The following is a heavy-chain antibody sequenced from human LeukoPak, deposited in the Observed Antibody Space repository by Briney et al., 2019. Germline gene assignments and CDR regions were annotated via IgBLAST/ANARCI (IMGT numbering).Heavy chain of an antibody. J-gene: IGHJ6*03. V-gene: IGHV4-4*08. D-gene: IGHD3-16*01. CDR1: GGSIISYY. Sequence: SETLSLSCTVSGGSIISYYPRWIRQPPGKGLEWIAHIYTSGSTNYSPSLKSRVTISVETSKNQFYLKLSSVPAADTAVYYCARRKRGEYRGIYYYYMDVWGKGTTVTVSS. CDR2: IYTSGST. CDR3: ARRKRGEYRGIYYYYMDV.